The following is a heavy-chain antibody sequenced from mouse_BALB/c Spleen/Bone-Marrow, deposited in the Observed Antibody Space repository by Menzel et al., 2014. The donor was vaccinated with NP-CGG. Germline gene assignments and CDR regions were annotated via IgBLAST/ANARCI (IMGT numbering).Heavy chain of an antibody. Sequence: EVQLQQSGAELVKPGASVKLSCTASGFNIKDTYMHWVKQRPEQGLEWIGRIDPANGNTKYDPKFQGKATITADTSSNTAYLQLSSLTSEDTAVYYCARSTGRPDGFAYWGQGTLVTVSA. CDR2: IDPANGNT. V-gene: IGHV14-3*02. J-gene: IGHJ3*01. CDR3: ARSTGRPDGFAY. CDR1: GFNIKDTY.